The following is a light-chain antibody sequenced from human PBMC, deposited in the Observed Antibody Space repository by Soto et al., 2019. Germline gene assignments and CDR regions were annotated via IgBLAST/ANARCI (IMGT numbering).Light chain of an antibody. Sequence: EIVLTQSPGTLSLSPGERATLSCRASQSVSSSYLAWYQQKPGQAPRLLMYGASSRTTGIPDRFSGGGSATDFTLTISRLEPEDFAVYYCQQYGSSPYTFGQWTKLEIK. CDR2: GAS. CDR3: QQYGSSPYT. CDR1: QSVSSSY. J-gene: IGKJ2*01. V-gene: IGKV3-20*01.